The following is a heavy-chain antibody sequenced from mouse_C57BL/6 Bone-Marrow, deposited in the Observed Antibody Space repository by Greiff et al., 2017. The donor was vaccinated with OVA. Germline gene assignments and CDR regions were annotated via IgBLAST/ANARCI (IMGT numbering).Heavy chain of an antibody. V-gene: IGHV1-5*01. CDR2: IYPGNSDT. CDR3: TSYDGFPYAMDY. Sequence: DVKLQESGTVLARPGASVKMSCKTSGYTFTSYWMHWVKQRPGQGLEWIGAIYPGNSDTSYNQKFKGKAKLTAVTSASTAYMELSSLTNEDSAVYYCTSYDGFPYAMDYWGQGTSVTVSS. J-gene: IGHJ4*01. CDR1: GYTFTSYW. D-gene: IGHD2-3*01.